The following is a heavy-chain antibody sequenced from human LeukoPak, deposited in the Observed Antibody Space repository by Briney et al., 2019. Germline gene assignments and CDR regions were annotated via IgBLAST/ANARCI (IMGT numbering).Heavy chain of an antibody. D-gene: IGHD2-21*01. V-gene: IGHV1-2*02. CDR3: ARRADCGGDCTLDY. Sequence: GASVKVSCKASGYTFTDYFIHWVRQAPGQGLEWMGWNSPNSGDTNYALKFQGRVTMTKDSAISTAYMELSRLTSDDTALYYCARRADCGGDCTLDYWAKEPWSPSPQ. CDR1: GYTFTDYF. J-gene: IGHJ4*01. CDR2: NSPNSGDT.